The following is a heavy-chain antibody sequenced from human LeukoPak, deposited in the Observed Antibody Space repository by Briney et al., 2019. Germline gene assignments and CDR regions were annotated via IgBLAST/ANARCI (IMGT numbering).Heavy chain of an antibody. Sequence: ASVKVSCKASGYTFTSYDINWVRQATGQGLEWMGWMNPNSGNTGYAQKFQGRVTMTRNTSISTAYMELSSLRSEDTAVYYCARDLASATPFYYYYYYMDVWGKGTTVTVSS. CDR3: ARDLASATPFYYYYYYMDV. D-gene: IGHD2-2*02. CDR2: MNPNSGNT. J-gene: IGHJ6*03. CDR1: GYTFTSYD. V-gene: IGHV1-8*01.